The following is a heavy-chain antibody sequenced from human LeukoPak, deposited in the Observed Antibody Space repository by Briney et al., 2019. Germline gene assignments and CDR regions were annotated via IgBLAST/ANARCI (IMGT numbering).Heavy chain of an antibody. J-gene: IGHJ4*02. CDR3: ARARNNYDSSGFSALDY. V-gene: IGHV3-64*04. D-gene: IGHD3-22*01. CDR1: GFTFRSYA. Sequence: GGSLRLSCSASGFTFRSYAMHWVRQAPGKGLVYVSSISSDGRTTYYADSVKGRFTISRDNSQSTLYLQMNSLRAEDTAVYYCARARNNYDSSGFSALDYWGQGTLVTVSS. CDR2: ISSDGRTT.